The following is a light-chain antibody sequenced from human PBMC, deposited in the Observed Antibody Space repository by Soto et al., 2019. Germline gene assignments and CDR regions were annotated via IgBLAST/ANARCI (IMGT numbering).Light chain of an antibody. CDR3: QQRSNWPRYT. Sequence: EIVLTQSPATLSLSPGERATLSCRASQSVSSYLAWYQQKPDQAPRLLIYDASNSATGIPARFSGSGSGTDFTLTISSLEPEDFAVYYCQQRSNWPRYTFGQGTKLEIK. CDR2: DAS. J-gene: IGKJ2*01. CDR1: QSVSSY. V-gene: IGKV3-11*01.